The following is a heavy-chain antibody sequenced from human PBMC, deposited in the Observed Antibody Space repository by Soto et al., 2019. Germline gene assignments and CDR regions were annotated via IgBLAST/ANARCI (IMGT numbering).Heavy chain of an antibody. Sequence: QITLKESGPTLVTPTQTLTLTCTFSGFSLTTSGVGVGWIRKPPGKALEWLAVIFWDDDKRYSPILESRLTITKDTSKNQVVLTLTNLDPVDTATYYCARKSGIQPIRAGWFDPWGQGTLVTVSS. D-gene: IGHD5-18*01. CDR2: IFWDDDK. CDR1: GFSLTTSGVG. J-gene: IGHJ5*02. V-gene: IGHV2-5*02. CDR3: ARKSGIQPIRAGWFDP.